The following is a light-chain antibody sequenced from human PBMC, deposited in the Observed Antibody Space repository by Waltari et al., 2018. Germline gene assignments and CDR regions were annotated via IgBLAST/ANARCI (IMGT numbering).Light chain of an antibody. CDR1: PSLLHSSGNTF. CDR2: LVS. Sequence: DIVMTQSPLSLSVTPGEPATISCTSSPSLLHSSGNTFLDWYLQKPGQSPQLLIYLVSNRASGVPDRFSGSGSGTDFTLKISRVEAEDVGVYFCMQARQTPWTFGQGTKVEIK. CDR3: MQARQTPWT. J-gene: IGKJ1*01. V-gene: IGKV2-28*01.